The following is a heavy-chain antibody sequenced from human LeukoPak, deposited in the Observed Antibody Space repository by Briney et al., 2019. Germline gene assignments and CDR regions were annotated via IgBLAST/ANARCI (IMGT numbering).Heavy chain of an antibody. V-gene: IGHV3-23*01. D-gene: IGHD2-15*01. J-gene: IGHJ4*02. CDR2: ISGSGGST. CDR1: GFTFSSYA. Sequence: SGGSLRLSCAASGFTFSSYAMSWVRQAPGKGLEWVSAISGSGGSTYYADSVKGRFTISRDNSKNTPYLQMNSLRAEDTAVYYCAKGSAVVVAATSYYFDYWGQGTLVTVSS. CDR3: AKGSAVVVAATSYYFDY.